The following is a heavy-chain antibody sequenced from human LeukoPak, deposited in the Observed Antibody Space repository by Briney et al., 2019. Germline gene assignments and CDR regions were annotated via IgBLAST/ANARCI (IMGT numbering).Heavy chain of an antibody. D-gene: IGHD2-21*02. CDR2: ISGSGVST. J-gene: IGHJ4*02. V-gene: IGHV3-23*01. CDR3: AKDQRVTATLEN. Sequence: AGSLRLSCAASGFTFSSYAMSWVRQAPGKGLEWVSAISGSGVSTYYADSVKGRFTISRDNSKITLYLQMDSLRAEDTAVYYCAKDQRVTATLENWGQGTLVTVSS. CDR1: GFTFSSYA.